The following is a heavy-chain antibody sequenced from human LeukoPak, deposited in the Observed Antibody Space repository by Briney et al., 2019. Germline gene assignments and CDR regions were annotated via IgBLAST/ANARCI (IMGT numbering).Heavy chain of an antibody. J-gene: IGHJ4*02. Sequence: GGSLRLSCAASGFTFSSYGMYWVRQAPGKGLEWVAVISYDGSNKYYADSVKGRFTISRDNAKNSLYLQMNSLRAEDTAVYYCARGRYSGYDLEFDYWGQGTLVTVSS. CDR1: GFTFSSYG. V-gene: IGHV3-30*03. CDR2: ISYDGSNK. CDR3: ARGRYSGYDLEFDY. D-gene: IGHD5-12*01.